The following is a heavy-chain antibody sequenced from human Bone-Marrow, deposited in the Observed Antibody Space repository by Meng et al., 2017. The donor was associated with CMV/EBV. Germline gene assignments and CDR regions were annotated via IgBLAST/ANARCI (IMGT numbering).Heavy chain of an antibody. D-gene: IGHD1-26*01. CDR3: ARDQSRGVVGARARGPGDL. V-gene: IGHV3-21*01. CDR1: GFTFSGYS. J-gene: IGHJ4*02. Sequence: GGSLRLSCVASGFTFSGYSMNWVRQTPGKGLEWVSSITSRSSNTYYSDSVKGRFTISRDNAKNSLYLQMNSLRDEDTAVYYCARDQSRGVVGARARGPGDLWGQGTLVTVSS. CDR2: ITSRSSNT.